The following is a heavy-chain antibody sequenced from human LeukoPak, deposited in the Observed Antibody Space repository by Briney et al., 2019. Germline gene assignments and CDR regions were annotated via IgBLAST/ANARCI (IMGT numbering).Heavy chain of an antibody. CDR2: ISSDGTST. V-gene: IGHV3-74*01. D-gene: IGHD6-19*01. J-gene: IGHJ4*02. CDR1: GFTFSSYW. Sequence: GGSLRLSCAASGFTFSSYWMHWVRQAPGKGPVWVSRISSDGTSTSYADSVKGRFTISRDNAENTLYLQMNSLRAEDTAVYYCASRVQSGWSFDYWGQGNLVTVSS. CDR3: ASRVQSGWSFDY.